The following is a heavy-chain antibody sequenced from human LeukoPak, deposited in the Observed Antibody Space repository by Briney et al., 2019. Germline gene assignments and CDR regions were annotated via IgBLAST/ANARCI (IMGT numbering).Heavy chain of an antibody. Sequence: GGSLRLSCAASGFTFDDYGMSWVRQAPGKGLEWVSVIYSGGSTYYADSVKGRFTISRDNSKNTLYLQMNSLRAEDTAVYYCARERGDYYDSSGYYYFAYFDYWGQGTLVTVSS. CDR2: IYSGGST. V-gene: IGHV3-66*01. CDR1: GFTFDDYG. D-gene: IGHD3-22*01. J-gene: IGHJ4*02. CDR3: ARERGDYYDSSGYYYFAYFDY.